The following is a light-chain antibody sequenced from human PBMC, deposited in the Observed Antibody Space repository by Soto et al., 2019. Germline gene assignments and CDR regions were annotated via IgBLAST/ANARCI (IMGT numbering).Light chain of an antibody. Sequence: QSALTQPASVSGSPGQSITISCTGTSSDVGGYNYVSWYQQHPGKAPKLMIYDVSNWPSGVSNRFSGSKSGNTASLTISGLQAEDEADYYCSSYPSSSRVFGGGTKLTVL. V-gene: IGLV2-14*01. CDR1: SSDVGGYNY. CDR2: DVS. CDR3: SSYPSSSRV. J-gene: IGLJ2*01.